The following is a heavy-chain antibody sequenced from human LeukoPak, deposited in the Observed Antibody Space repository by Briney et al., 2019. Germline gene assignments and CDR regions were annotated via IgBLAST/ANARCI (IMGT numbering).Heavy chain of an antibody. CDR3: ARADIRAIASSGWYGFDY. CDR1: GYTFTSYG. D-gene: IGHD6-19*01. CDR2: LSGYNGNT. J-gene: IGHJ4*02. Sequence: ASVKVSCKASGYTFTSYGISWVRQAPGQGLEWMGWLSGYNGNTNYAQKFQGRVTMTTDTSTSTAYMELRSLRSDDTAVYYCARADIRAIASSGWYGFDYWGQGTLVTVSS. V-gene: IGHV1-18*01.